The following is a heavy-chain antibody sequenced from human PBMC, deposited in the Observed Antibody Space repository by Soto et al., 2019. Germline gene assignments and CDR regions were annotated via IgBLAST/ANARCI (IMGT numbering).Heavy chain of an antibody. V-gene: IGHV1-2*04. Sequence: ASVKVSCKASGYTFTGYYMHWVRQAPGQGLEWMGWINPNSGGTNYAQKFQGWVTMTRDTSISTAYMELSRLRSDDTAVYYCARFRGNHYYYYSMDVWGQGTTVTVSS. CDR3: ARFRGNHYYYYSMDV. CDR1: GYTFTGYY. D-gene: IGHD4-4*01. J-gene: IGHJ6*02. CDR2: INPNSGGT.